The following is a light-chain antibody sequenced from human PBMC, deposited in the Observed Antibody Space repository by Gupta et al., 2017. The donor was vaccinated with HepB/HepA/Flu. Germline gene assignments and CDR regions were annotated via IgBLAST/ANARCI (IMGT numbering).Light chain of an antibody. V-gene: IGKV3-20*01. CDR1: QSVSSDH. J-gene: IGKJ2*01. CDR2: GSF. Sequence: VLTQSPGSLSLSPGESVTLSCKASQSVSSDHVAWYQQQTGQAPRLLYYGSFNGANGIPDIFSGRGSGTDFTLTSSRQEPEEVAVYYWQQDSSSYTFGQGTKVEIK. CDR3: QQDSSSYT.